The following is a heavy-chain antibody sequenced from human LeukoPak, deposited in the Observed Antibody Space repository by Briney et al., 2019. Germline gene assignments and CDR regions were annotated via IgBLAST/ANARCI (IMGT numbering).Heavy chain of an antibody. CDR3: ARTLIRRDGYNFDF. CDR1: GFSLSPSGMC. D-gene: IGHD5-24*01. Sequence: SGPALVKPTQTLTLTCTFSGFSLSPSGMCVSWIRQPPGKALEWLARIDWDDDKYSSTSLKTRLTISKDTSKNQVVLTMANIDPVDTATYFCARTLIRRDGYNFDFWGQGTLVTVSS. V-gene: IGHV2-70*11. J-gene: IGHJ4*02. CDR2: IDWDDDK.